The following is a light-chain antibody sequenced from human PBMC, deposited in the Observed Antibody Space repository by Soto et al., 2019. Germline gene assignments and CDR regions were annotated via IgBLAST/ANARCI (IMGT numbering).Light chain of an antibody. CDR3: QQYNQWPLFT. V-gene: IGKV3-15*01. Sequence: EIVMTQSPVTLSVSPGERATLSCRASQSVSSNVAWYQQRPGQAPRLLIYATSTRATGIPARFSGSDSGTEFTLIISSLQSEDFAVYYCQQYNQWPLFTFGRGTKVDI. CDR1: QSVSSN. CDR2: ATS. J-gene: IGKJ3*01.